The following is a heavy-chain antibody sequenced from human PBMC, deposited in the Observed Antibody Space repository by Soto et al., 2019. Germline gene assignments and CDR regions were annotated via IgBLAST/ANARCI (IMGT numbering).Heavy chain of an antibody. D-gene: IGHD6-13*01. CDR1: GYTFTSYN. CDR3: ARVIVAAGVNAFDY. V-gene: IGHV1-18*01. Sequence: VASVKVSCKPSGYTFTSYNIGWVRHAPGQGLEWMGWISAFNGNTNYAQNLQGRVTMTRDTPTSTLYMELGSLRSDDAAVYYCARVIVAAGVNAFDYWGQGTPVTVSS. CDR2: ISAFNGNT. J-gene: IGHJ4*02.